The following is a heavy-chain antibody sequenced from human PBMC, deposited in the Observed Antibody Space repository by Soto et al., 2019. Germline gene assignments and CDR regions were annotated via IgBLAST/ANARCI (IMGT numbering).Heavy chain of an antibody. CDR2: FDPEDGET. D-gene: IGHD6-6*01. CDR1: GYTLTELS. J-gene: IGHJ4*02. Sequence: ASVTVSCKVSGYTLTELSMHWVRQAPGKGLEWMGGFDPEDGETIYAQKFHGRVTMTEDTSTDTAYMELSSLRSEDTAVYYCATALGIAARSLVRPFDYWGQGTLVTVSS. V-gene: IGHV1-24*01. CDR3: ATALGIAARSLVRPFDY.